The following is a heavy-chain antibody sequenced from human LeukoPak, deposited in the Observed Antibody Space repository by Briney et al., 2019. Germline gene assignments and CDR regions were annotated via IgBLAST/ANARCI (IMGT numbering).Heavy chain of an antibody. CDR1: GFTFSSYW. V-gene: IGHV3-7*03. CDR2: IKQDGSEK. J-gene: IGHJ3*02. CDR3: AREGSRGAFDI. Sequence: PGGSLRLSCAASGFTFSSYWMSWVRQAPGKGLEWVANIKQDGSEKYYVDSVKGRFTISRDNSKNTLYLQMNSLRAEDTAVYYCAREGSRGAFDIWGQGTMVTVSS.